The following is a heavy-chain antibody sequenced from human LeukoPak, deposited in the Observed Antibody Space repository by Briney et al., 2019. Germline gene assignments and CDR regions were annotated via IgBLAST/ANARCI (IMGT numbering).Heavy chain of an antibody. V-gene: IGHV3-23*01. CDR2: IFPSGGEI. J-gene: IGHJ4*02. CDR1: GFTFSTFA. Sequence: PGGSLRLSCAASGFTFSTFAMIWARQPPGKGLEWVSSIFPSGGEIHYADSVRGRFTTSRDNSKSTLSLQMNSLTAEDTAIYYCATYTQVLLPFESWGQGTLVTVSS. D-gene: IGHD2-8*02. CDR3: ATYTQVLLPFES.